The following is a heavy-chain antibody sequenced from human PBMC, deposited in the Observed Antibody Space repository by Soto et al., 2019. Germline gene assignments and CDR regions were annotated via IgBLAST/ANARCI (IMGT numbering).Heavy chain of an antibody. Sequence: EVQLLESGGGLVQSGGSLRLSRAASGFTFSNYALSWVRQAPGKGLEWVSAISGTGTVTFYADSVQGRFTISRDNSKNILYLQMSTLSAEDTAIYYCAKRGRGQNFGEVIVDAFDVWGQGTLVTVSS. CDR2: ISGTGTVT. D-gene: IGHD3-16*02. CDR3: AKRGRGQNFGEVIVDAFDV. J-gene: IGHJ3*01. V-gene: IGHV3-23*01. CDR1: GFTFSNYA.